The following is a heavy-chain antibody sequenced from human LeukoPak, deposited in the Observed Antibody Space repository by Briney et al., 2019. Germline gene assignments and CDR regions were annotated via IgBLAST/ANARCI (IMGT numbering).Heavy chain of an antibody. D-gene: IGHD5-18*01. Sequence: PGGSLRLSCAASGFTFRTSGMSWVRQAPGKGLEWVSAISGSGVSIYYADSVKGRFTISRDNSKNTLYLQMNSLRAEDTAVYYCAKEYGYTYGEFDYWGQGTLVTVSS. CDR2: ISGSGVSI. V-gene: IGHV3-23*01. J-gene: IGHJ4*02. CDR1: GFTFRTSG. CDR3: AKEYGYTYGEFDY.